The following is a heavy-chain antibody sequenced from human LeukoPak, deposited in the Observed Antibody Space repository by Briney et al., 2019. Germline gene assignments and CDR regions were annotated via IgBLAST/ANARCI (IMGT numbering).Heavy chain of an antibody. J-gene: IGHJ4*02. D-gene: IGHD2/OR15-2a*01. CDR3: ARSLPNSRFRLYS. V-gene: IGHV3-48*04. Sequence: GGSLRLSCAASGFTFSTYHMNWVGQAPGKGLEGIAYIISTSTIMFYADSVKGRFTISRDNAHNSLYLEMKSLRGEDTAVYYCARSLPNSRFRLYSWGQGTQVTDSS. CDR1: GFTFSTYH. CDR2: IISTSTIM.